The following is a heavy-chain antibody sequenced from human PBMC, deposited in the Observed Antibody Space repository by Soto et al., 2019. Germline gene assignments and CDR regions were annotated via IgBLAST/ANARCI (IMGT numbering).Heavy chain of an antibody. CDR3: ARIPTYYDSPAGLDY. V-gene: IGHV3-11*05. Sequence: QVQLVESGGGLVKPGGSLRLSCAASGFTFSDYYMSWIRQAPGKGLEWVSYISSSSSYTNYADSVKGRFTISRDNAXXSLYLQMNSLRAEDTAVYYCARIPTYYDSPAGLDYWGQGTLVTVSS. CDR1: GFTFSDYY. J-gene: IGHJ4*02. D-gene: IGHD3-22*01. CDR2: ISSSSSYT.